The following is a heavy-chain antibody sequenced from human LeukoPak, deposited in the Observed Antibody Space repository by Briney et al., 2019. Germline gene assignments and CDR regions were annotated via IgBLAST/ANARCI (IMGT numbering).Heavy chain of an antibody. Sequence: TSETLSLTCAVYGGSFSGYYWSWIRQPPGKGLEWIGEINHSGSTNYNPSLKSRVTISVDTSKNQFSLKLSSVTAADTAVYYCARAVGLDIVVVPAEWYFDLWGRGTLVTVSS. V-gene: IGHV4-34*01. D-gene: IGHD2-2*03. CDR1: GGSFSGYY. CDR3: ARAVGLDIVVVPAEWYFDL. J-gene: IGHJ2*01. CDR2: INHSGST.